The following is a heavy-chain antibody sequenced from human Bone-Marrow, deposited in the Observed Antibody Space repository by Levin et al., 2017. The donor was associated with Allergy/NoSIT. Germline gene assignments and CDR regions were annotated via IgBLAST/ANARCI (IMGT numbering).Heavy chain of an antibody. CDR3: ARDHYSNSWYGY. CDR2: IYSGGST. J-gene: IGHJ4*02. CDR1: GSTVSSAY. D-gene: IGHD6-13*01. Sequence: LSLTCAASGSTVSSAYMSWVRQAPGKGLEWVSVIYSGGSTYYADSVKGRFIISRDNSKYTVYLQMNNLRVDDTAVYYCARDHYSNSWYGYWGQGTLVTVSS. V-gene: IGHV3-66*01.